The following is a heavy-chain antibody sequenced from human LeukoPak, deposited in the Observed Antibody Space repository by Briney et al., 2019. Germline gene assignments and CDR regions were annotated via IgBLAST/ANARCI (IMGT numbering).Heavy chain of an antibody. Sequence: GGSLRLSCAASGFTVSSNYMSWVRQAPGKGLEWVSVIYSGGSTYYADSVEGRFTISRDNSKNTLYLQMNSLRAEDTAVYYCARGGYGDFLYFDYWGQGTLVTVSS. CDR1: GFTVSSNY. J-gene: IGHJ4*02. D-gene: IGHD4-17*01. CDR2: IYSGGST. CDR3: ARGGYGDFLYFDY. V-gene: IGHV3-66*01.